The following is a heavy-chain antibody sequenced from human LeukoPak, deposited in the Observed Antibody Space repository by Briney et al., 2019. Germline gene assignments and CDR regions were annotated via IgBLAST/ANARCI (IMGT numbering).Heavy chain of an antibody. Sequence: ASVKVSCKTSGYTFTSYGISWVRQAPGQGLEWMGWISAYNGNTNYAQKLQGRVTMTTDTSTSTAYMELRSLRSDDTAVYYCARDGGGDFWSGYQYYFDYWGQGTLVTVSS. CDR1: GYTFTSYG. CDR2: ISAYNGNT. D-gene: IGHD3-3*01. V-gene: IGHV1-18*01. CDR3: ARDGGGDFWSGYQYYFDY. J-gene: IGHJ4*02.